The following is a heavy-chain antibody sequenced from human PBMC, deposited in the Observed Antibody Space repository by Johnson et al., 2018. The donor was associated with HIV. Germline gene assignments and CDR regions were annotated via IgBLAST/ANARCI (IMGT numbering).Heavy chain of an antibody. D-gene: IGHD3-10*01. V-gene: IGHV3-30*18. CDR1: GFTFSSYG. CDR2: ISYDGSNK. CDR3: AKGRGHAFDI. J-gene: IGHJ3*02. Sequence: QVQLVESGGGVVQPGRSLRLSCAASGFTFSSYGMHWVRQAPGKELEWVAVISYDGSNKYYADSVKGRFTISRDNSKNTLYLQMNSLRAEDTAVYYCAKGRGHAFDIWGQGTMVTVSS.